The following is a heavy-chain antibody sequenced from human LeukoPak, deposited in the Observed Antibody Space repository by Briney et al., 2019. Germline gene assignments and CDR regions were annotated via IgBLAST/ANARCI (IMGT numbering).Heavy chain of an antibody. J-gene: IGHJ4*02. V-gene: IGHV4-61*08. CDR1: GGSVRSGDYY. D-gene: IGHD2-8*02. Sequence: SETLSLTCTVSGGSVRSGDYYWNWIRQAPEKGLEWLGHISSTGSTNYNPSLKSRVTISVDTSENQFSLKLSSVTAADTAFYYCARARYSTGWVDYWGQGTLVTVS. CDR2: ISSTGST. CDR3: ARARYSTGWVDY.